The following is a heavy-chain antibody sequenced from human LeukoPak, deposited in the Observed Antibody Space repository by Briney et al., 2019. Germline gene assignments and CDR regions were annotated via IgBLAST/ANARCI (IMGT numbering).Heavy chain of an antibody. CDR3: AREGGPYRPLDY. CDR1: GXXIXSTXX. J-gene: IGHJ4*02. V-gene: IGHV4-4*02. CDR2: ANLHGST. Sequence: PSETLSLTCGVSGXXIXSTXXWXXXXQPXXXXXEXIGEANLHGSTNXTPSLMGRVAISVDMSESHIPLQLPSVTAADTAVYYCAREGGPYRPLDYSGQGTLVTVSS.